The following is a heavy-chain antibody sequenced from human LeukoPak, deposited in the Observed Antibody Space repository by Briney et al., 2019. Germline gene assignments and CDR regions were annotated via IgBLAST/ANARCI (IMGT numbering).Heavy chain of an antibody. J-gene: IGHJ6*02. V-gene: IGHV1-8*01. D-gene: IGHD3-10*01. CDR2: MNPNSGNT. CDR3: ARGQGGSGSHDYYYYGMDV. CDR1: GYTFTSSD. Sequence: ASVKVSCKASGYTFTSSDINWVRQATGQGLEWMGWMNPNSGNTGYAQKFQGRVTMTRNTSISTAYMELSSLRSEDTAVYYCARGQGGSGSHDYYYYGMDVWGQGTTVTVSS.